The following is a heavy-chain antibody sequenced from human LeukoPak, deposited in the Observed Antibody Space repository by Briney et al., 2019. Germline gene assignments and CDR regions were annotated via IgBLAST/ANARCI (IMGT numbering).Heavy chain of an antibody. Sequence: GGSLRLSCAASGFTFSSYGMHWVRQAPGKGLEWVAVISYDGSNKYYADSVKGRFTISRDNSKNTLYLQMNSLRAEDTAVYYRAKVTYCGGDCYDNWFDPWGQGTLVTVSS. J-gene: IGHJ5*02. CDR2: ISYDGSNK. CDR3: AKVTYCGGDCYDNWFDP. CDR1: GFTFSSYG. D-gene: IGHD2-21*02. V-gene: IGHV3-30*18.